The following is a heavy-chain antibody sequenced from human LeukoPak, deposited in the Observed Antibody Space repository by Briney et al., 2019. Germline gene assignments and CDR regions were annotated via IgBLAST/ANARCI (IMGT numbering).Heavy chain of an antibody. CDR3: ATVHDSSLDY. CDR2: IKQAGSET. D-gene: IGHD1-1*01. Sequence: GGSLRLSCAASGFTFSSYAMSWVRQAPGKGLEWVANIKQAGSETSYVDSVKGRFTISRDNAKNSLYLQMNSLRAEDTAVYYCATVHDSSLDYWGQGTLVTVSS. J-gene: IGHJ4*02. V-gene: IGHV3-7*01. CDR1: GFTFSSYA.